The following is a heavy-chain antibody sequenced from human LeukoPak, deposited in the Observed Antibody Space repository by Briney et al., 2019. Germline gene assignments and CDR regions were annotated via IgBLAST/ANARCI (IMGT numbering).Heavy chain of an antibody. Sequence: SETLSLTCTVSGGSISSSSYYWGWIRQPPGKGLEWIGSIYYSGSTYYNPSLKSRVTISVDTSKNQFSLKLSSVTAADTAVYYCARIDYGDYYFDYWGQGTLVSVSS. CDR1: GGSISSSSYY. D-gene: IGHD4-17*01. CDR2: IYYSGST. J-gene: IGHJ4*02. CDR3: ARIDYGDYYFDY. V-gene: IGHV4-39*01.